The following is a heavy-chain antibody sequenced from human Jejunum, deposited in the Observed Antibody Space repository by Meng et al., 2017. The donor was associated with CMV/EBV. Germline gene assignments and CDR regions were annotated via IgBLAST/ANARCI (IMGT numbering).Heavy chain of an antibody. V-gene: IGHV3-23*01. D-gene: IGHD2-21*01. CDR1: FTFSNYA. Sequence: FTFSNYAMSWVRQAPGQGLEYLLSIRSDVTGNDPSVKGRFTISRDNSKNTLYLQMSNLRADDSAVYYCVKDNPATSSVYYGNVFFDDWGLGTLVTVSS. CDR2: IRSDVTG. J-gene: IGHJ4*02. CDR3: VKDNPATSSVYYGNVFFDD.